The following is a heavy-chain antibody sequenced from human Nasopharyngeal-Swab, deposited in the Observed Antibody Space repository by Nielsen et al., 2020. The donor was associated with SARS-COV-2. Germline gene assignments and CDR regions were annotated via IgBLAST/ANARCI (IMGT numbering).Heavy chain of an antibody. D-gene: IGHD1-7*01. CDR2: ISAYNGNT. Sequence: ASVKVSCKASGYTFTSYGISWVRQAPGQGLEWMGWISAYNGNTNNAQKLQGRVTITKDTSTSTAYMELRSLRSDDTAVYYWARDGVTGTKRDYWGQGTLVTVSS. CDR3: ARDGVTGTKRDY. J-gene: IGHJ4*02. CDR1: GYTFTSYG. V-gene: IGHV1-18*01.